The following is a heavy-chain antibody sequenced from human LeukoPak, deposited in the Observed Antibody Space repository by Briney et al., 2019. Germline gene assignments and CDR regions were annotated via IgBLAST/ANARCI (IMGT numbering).Heavy chain of an antibody. Sequence: PSETLSLTCTVSGGSISSYYWSWIRQPPGKGLEWIGDIYYSGSTNYNPSLKSRVTISVDTSKNQFSLKLSSVTAADTAVYYCARDGVGGGSYRMYNWFDPWGQGTLVTVPS. CDR2: IYYSGST. V-gene: IGHV4-59*01. CDR3: ARDGVGGGSYRMYNWFDP. D-gene: IGHD1-26*01. J-gene: IGHJ5*02. CDR1: GGSISSYY.